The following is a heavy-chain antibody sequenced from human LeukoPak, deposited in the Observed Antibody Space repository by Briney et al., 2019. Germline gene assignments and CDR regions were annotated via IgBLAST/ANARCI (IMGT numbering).Heavy chain of an antibody. CDR2: IYSSGST. CDR1: GGLISSGSYY. V-gene: IGHV4-61*02. CDR3: ASPTVTHT. D-gene: IGHD4-17*01. J-gene: IGHJ5*02. Sequence: SETLSLTCTVSGGLISSGSYYWSWIRQPAGKGLEWIGRIYSSGSTNYNPALRSRLTISVDTSKNQFSLKLSSVTAADTAVYYCASPTVTHTWGQGTLVTVSS.